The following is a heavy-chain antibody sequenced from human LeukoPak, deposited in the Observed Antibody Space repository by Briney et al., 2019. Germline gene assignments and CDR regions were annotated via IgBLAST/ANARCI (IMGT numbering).Heavy chain of an antibody. CDR3: ARAASHPDI. CDR2: ISSSSSYI. CDR1: GFTLSSYS. Sequence: GGSPRLSRAASGFTLSSYSMNWGRPAPGKGLEWVSSISSSSSYIYYADSVKGRFTISRDNAKNSLYLQMNSLRAEDTAVYYCARAASHPDIWGQGTMVTVSS. V-gene: IGHV3-21*01. J-gene: IGHJ3*02.